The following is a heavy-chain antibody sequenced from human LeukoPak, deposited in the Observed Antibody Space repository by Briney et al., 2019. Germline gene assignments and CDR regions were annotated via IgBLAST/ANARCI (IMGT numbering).Heavy chain of an antibody. CDR3: ARDGYLSPLSLTRVLDI. V-gene: IGHV3-30-3*01. J-gene: IGHJ3*02. D-gene: IGHD5-18*01. Sequence: GGSLRLSCAASGFTFSSYAMHWVRQAPGKGLEWVAVISYDGSNKYYADSVKGRFTISRDNSKNTLYLQMNSLRAEDTAVYYCARDGYLSPLSLTRVLDIWGQGTMVTVSS. CDR1: GFTFSSYA. CDR2: ISYDGSNK.